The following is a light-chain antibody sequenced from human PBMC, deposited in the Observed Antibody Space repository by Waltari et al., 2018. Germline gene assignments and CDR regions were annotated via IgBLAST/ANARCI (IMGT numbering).Light chain of an antibody. Sequence: DIQMTQPPSSVSASVGDRVTITCRASQGIGSWLAWYQQKPGKAPNLLIYAASNLQSGVPSRFSGSGSGTDFTLTISGLQPEDLASYFCQQGNTFPPTFGQGTKVEIK. V-gene: IGKV1-12*01. J-gene: IGKJ1*01. CDR3: QQGNTFPPT. CDR2: AAS. CDR1: QGIGSW.